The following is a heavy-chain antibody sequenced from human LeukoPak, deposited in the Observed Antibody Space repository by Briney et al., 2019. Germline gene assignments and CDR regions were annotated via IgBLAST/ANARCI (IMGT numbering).Heavy chain of an antibody. V-gene: IGHV4-39*07. CDR2: LYYSGST. J-gene: IGHJ4*02. D-gene: IGHD3-16*01. Sequence: SETLSLTCTVSGGSISSSTFYWGWIRQPPGKGLEWIGSLYYSGSTYYNPSLKSRVTISVDKSKNQFSLKLSSVTAADTAVYYCARGEFDGGVYFDYWGQGTLVTVSS. CDR1: GGSISSSTFY. CDR3: ARGEFDGGVYFDY.